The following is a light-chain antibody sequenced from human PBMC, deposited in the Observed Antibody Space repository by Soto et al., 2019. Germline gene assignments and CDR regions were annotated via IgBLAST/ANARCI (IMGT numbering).Light chain of an antibody. Sequence: IQMTQSPSSLSASVGDTVNITCRTSQSISIYLNWYQQKPGKAPKLLIYGATNLHTGVPSRFSGSGSGTDFTLTISSLQPEDFATYYCLQDHNYPWTFGQGTKVDIK. CDR3: LQDHNYPWT. CDR1: QSISIY. V-gene: IGKV1-6*01. J-gene: IGKJ1*01. CDR2: GAT.